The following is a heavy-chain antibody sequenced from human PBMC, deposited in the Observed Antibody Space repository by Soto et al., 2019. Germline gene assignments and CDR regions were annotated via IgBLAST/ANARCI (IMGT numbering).Heavy chain of an antibody. V-gene: IGHV1-69*13. CDR1: GGTFSSYA. CDR3: ATTRDILTGPAYYGMDV. CDR2: IIPIFGTA. J-gene: IGHJ6*02. D-gene: IGHD3-9*01. Sequence: SVKVSCKASGGTFSSYAISWVRQAPGQGLEWMGGIIPIFGTANYAQKFQGRVTITADESTSTAYMELSSVRSEDTAVYYCATTRDILTGPAYYGMDVWGQGTTANVSS.